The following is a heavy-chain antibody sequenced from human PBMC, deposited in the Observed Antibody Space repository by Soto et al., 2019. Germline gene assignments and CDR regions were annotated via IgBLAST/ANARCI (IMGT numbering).Heavy chain of an antibody. Sequence: ESLKSSCKTSGYLIMNYWIGWARQMPGQGLEWMGIIYPDDSDTRYSPSFQGQVTISIDKSISTAYVRWSSLKASDSAIYSCIRGGVTSRTFDYWGQGTLVTVSS. D-gene: IGHD3-10*01. J-gene: IGHJ4*02. CDR2: IYPDDSDT. V-gene: IGHV5-51*01. CDR3: IRGGVTSRTFDY. CDR1: GYLIMNYW.